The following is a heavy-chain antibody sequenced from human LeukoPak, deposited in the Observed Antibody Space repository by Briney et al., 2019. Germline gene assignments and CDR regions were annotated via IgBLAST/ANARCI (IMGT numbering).Heavy chain of an antibody. D-gene: IGHD2-2*01. Sequence: GTLRLSCAASGFPFSSHGVRWVRQAPGKGLECVAGILGGDGSTYYADSVKGRFTISGDNSRNTLFLQMNSLRAEDTAVYYCAHGAMYQLDYWGQGTLVTVSS. CDR3: AHGAMYQLDY. J-gene: IGHJ4*02. CDR2: ILGGDGST. V-gene: IGHV3-23*01. CDR1: GFPFSSHG.